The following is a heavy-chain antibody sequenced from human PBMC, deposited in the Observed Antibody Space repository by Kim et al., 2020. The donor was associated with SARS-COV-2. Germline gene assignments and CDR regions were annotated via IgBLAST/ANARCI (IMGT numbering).Heavy chain of an antibody. D-gene: IGHD6-19*01. CDR1: GFTFSGYA. CDR3: AKELQHWLVHWYFDH. J-gene: IGHJ2*01. CDR2: ISGSGGTI. V-gene: IGHV3-23*01. Sequence: GGSLRLSCAASGFTFSGYAMSWVRQAPGKGLEWVSGISGSGGTIYYADSVKGRFTISRDNSKNTLYLQMNSLRAEDTAVYYCAKELQHWLVHWYFDHWGRGTLVTVSS.